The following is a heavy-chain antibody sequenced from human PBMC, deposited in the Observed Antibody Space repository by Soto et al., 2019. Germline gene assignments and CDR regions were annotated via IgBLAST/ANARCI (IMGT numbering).Heavy chain of an antibody. CDR1: GFTVSSNY. V-gene: IGHV3-53*01. Sequence: GGSLRLSCAASGFTVSSNYMSWVRQAPGKGLEWVSIIYNGGSTYYTDSVKGRFTISRDNSKNTLYLQMNSLRAEDTAVYFCARVLAMVRGPPGGMDVWGQGTTVTVS. J-gene: IGHJ6*02. CDR2: IYNGGST. D-gene: IGHD3-10*01. CDR3: ARVLAMVRGPPGGMDV.